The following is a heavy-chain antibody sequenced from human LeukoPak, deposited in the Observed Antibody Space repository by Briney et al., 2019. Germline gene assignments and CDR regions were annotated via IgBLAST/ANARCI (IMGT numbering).Heavy chain of an antibody. CDR3: ARGRSITILRGVAISDGFDI. CDR2: ISNDGSST. Sequence: GGSLRLSFAASGFTICSNWIHWVRQAPGNGLEWVSRISNDGSSTSYADSVKGRFTISRDNAKNSLYLHMNSLRPDDTAVYYCARGRSITILRGVAISDGFDIWGQGTKVTVS. CDR1: GFTICSNW. J-gene: IGHJ3*02. V-gene: IGHV3-74*01. D-gene: IGHD3-10*01.